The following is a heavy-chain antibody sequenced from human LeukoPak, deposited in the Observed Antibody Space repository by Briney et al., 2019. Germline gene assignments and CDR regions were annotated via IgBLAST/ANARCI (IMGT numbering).Heavy chain of an antibody. CDR3: ARGSHIGAAGILDS. J-gene: IGHJ4*02. V-gene: IGHV3-53*01. CDR1: GFTVSSNY. D-gene: IGHD6-13*01. CDR2: IYSGGAT. Sequence: PGGSLRLSCAASGFTVSSNYMSWVRQAPGKGLEWVSVIYSGGATFYADSVKGRFTISRDDSKNTLYLQMNSLRAEDTAVYYCARGSHIGAAGILDSWGQGTLVTVSS.